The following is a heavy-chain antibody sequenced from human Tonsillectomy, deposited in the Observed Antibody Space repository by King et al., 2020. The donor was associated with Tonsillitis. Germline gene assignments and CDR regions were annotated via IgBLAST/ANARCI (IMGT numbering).Heavy chain of an antibody. D-gene: IGHD3-9*01. Sequence: VQLVESGGGVVQPGRSLRLSCAASGFTFSSYGMHWVRQAPGKGLEWVAVISYDGSNKYYADSVKGRFTISRDNSKNTLYLQMNSLRAEDTAVYYCAKSFHDYDTLTDYYMAEYFQHWGQGTLVTVSS. CDR2: ISYDGSNK. CDR3: AKSFHDYDTLTDYYMAEYFQH. V-gene: IGHV3-30*18. J-gene: IGHJ1*01. CDR1: GFTFSSYG.